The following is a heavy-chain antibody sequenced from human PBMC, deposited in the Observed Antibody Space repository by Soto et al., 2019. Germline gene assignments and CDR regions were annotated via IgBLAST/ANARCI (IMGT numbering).Heavy chain of an antibody. V-gene: IGHV3-64D*06. CDR2: ISNNGSNT. D-gene: IGHD1-26*01. J-gene: IGHJ4*02. CDR3: LKEMSPCWDCSYHSDS. CDR1: GFTFTNYA. Sequence: GGSLRLSFSASGFTFTNYAIPWVRQAPGKGLEFVSAISNNGSNTYYADSVKGRFTISRDNSKNTMYLQMSSLRAEDTAVYYCLKEMSPCWDCSYHSDSGCQGTLVTVSS.